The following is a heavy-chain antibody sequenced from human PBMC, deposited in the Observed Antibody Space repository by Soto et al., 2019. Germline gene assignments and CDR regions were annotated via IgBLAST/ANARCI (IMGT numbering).Heavy chain of an antibody. V-gene: IGHV3-30*18. D-gene: IGHD6-19*01. CDR3: SQEAPGGWHFFDN. J-gene: IGHJ4*02. CDR2: MSYDARQK. CDR1: GFTFRTYG. Sequence: QVQLVESGGGVVQPGRSLRLSCAASGFTFRTYGMHWVRQAPGKGLEWVAFMSYDARQKYYADSVKGRFTISRDNSKNTLDLQMNSLATEDTAVYFCSQEAPGGWHFFDNWGQGTLVTVSS.